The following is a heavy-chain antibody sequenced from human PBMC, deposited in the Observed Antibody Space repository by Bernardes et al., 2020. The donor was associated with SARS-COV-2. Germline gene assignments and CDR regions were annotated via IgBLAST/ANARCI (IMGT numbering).Heavy chain of an antibody. CDR1: GFTFSSYG. V-gene: IGHV3-33*01. CDR3: ARDQYFDWLLRSNEGYGMDV. J-gene: IGHJ6*02. Sequence: GGSLRLSCAASGFTFSSYGMHWVRQAPGKGLEWVAVIWYDGSNKYYADSVKGRFTISRDNSKNTLYLQMNSLRAEDTAVYYCARDQYFDWLLRSNEGYGMDVWGQGTTVTVSS. D-gene: IGHD3-9*01. CDR2: IWYDGSNK.